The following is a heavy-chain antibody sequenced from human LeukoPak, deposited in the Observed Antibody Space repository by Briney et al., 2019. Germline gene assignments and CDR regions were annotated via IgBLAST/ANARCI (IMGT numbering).Heavy chain of an antibody. CDR1: GYTLTSYD. CDR3: ARGLDEYSYAYYYYYMDV. CDR2: MNPNSGNT. Sequence: GASVKVSCKASGYTLTSYDINWVRQATGQGLEWMGWMNPNSGNTGYAQKFQGRVTMTRNTSISTAYMELSSLRSEDTAVYYCARGLDEYSYAYYYYYMDVWGKGTMVTISS. D-gene: IGHD5-18*01. V-gene: IGHV1-8*01. J-gene: IGHJ6*03.